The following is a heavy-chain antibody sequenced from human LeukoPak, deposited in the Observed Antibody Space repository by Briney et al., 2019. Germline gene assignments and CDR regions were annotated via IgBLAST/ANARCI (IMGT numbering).Heavy chain of an antibody. D-gene: IGHD4-17*01. J-gene: IGHJ5*02. V-gene: IGHV3-23*01. CDR2: ISGSGGST. Sequence: GGSLRLSCAASGFTFSSYGMSWVRQAPGKGLEWVSAISGSGGSTYYADSVKGRFTISRDNSKNTLYLQMNSLRAEDTAVYYCAKDPYYGDLNWFDPWGQGTLVTVSS. CDR3: AKDPYYGDLNWFDP. CDR1: GFTFSSYG.